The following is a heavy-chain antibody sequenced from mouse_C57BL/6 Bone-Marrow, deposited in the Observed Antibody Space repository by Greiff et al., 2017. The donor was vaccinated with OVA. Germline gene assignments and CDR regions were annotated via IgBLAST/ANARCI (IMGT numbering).Heavy chain of an antibody. CDR1: GYTFTSSW. CDR2: IDPSDSYT. Sequence: QVQLQQPGAELVMPGASVKLSCKASGYTFTSSWLHWVKQRPGQGLEWIGEIDPSDSYTNYNQKFKGKSTLTVDNSSSTAYMQLSSLTSEDSAVYYCAREGYGSSYCDYWGQGTTLTVSS. V-gene: IGHV1-69*01. D-gene: IGHD1-1*01. CDR3: AREGYGSSYCDY. J-gene: IGHJ2*01.